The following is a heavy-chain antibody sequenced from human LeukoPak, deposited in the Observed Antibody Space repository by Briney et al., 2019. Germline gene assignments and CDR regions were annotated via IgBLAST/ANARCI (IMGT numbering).Heavy chain of an antibody. CDR2: IYPGDSDT. CDR1: GYSFRSQW. CDR3: ARPRQEWLRQDASDI. D-gene: IGHD5-12*01. Sequence: GESLKISCKGSGYSFRSQWIGWVRQMPGKGLEWMGIIYPGDSDTRYSPSFQGQVSFSADKSISTAYLQWSSLKASDTAMYYCARPRQEWLRQDASDIWGQGTMVTVSS. J-gene: IGHJ3*02. V-gene: IGHV5-51*01.